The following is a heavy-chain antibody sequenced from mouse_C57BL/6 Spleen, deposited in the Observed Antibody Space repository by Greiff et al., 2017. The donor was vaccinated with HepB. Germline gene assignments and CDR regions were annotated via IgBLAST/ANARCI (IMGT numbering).Heavy chain of an antibody. CDR2: IRSKSSNYAT. D-gene: IGHD2-1*01. CDR1: GFTFNTYA. CDR3: VREGGGNYDFDY. Sequence: EVQRVESGGGLVQPKGSLKLSCAASGFTFNTYAMHWVRQAPGKGLEWVARIRSKSSNYATYYADSVKDRFTISRDDSQSMLYLQMNNLKTEDTAMYYCVREGGGNYDFDYWGQGTTLTVSS. J-gene: IGHJ2*01. V-gene: IGHV10-3*01.